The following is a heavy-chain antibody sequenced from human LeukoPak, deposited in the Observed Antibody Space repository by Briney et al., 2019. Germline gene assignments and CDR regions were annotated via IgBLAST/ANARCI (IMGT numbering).Heavy chain of an antibody. V-gene: IGHV3-23*01. CDR3: AKLVTFNWFDP. CDR1: GFTFSSYA. D-gene: IGHD2-21*02. J-gene: IGHJ5*02. CDR2: ISGSGGST. Sequence: GGSLRLSCATSGFTFSSYAMSWVRQAPGTGLECVSAISGSGGSTYYADSVKGRFTISRDNSKNTLYLQMNSLRAEDTAVYYCAKLVTFNWFDPWGQGTLVTVSS.